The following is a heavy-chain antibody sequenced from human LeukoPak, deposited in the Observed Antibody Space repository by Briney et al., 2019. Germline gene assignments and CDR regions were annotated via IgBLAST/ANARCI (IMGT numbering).Heavy chain of an antibody. CDR3: ARDPGVGVPDH. Sequence: GGSLRLSCAASGFTFTDYWMSWVRQAPGKGLEWVANIKRDGSEKYYVESVKGRFTISRDSTYNSVYLQMNSLRVDDTGFYYCARDPGVGVPDHCGQGTLVTVSS. D-gene: IGHD3-16*01. CDR1: GFTFTDYW. CDR2: IKRDGSEK. V-gene: IGHV3-7*01. J-gene: IGHJ4*02.